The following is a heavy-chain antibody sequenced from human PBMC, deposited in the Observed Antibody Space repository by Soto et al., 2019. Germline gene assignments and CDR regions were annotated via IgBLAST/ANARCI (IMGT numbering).Heavy chain of an antibody. Sequence: VGSLRLSCAASGFTFSSYAMSWVRQAPGSGLECVSLISGGGETTYYADSVKGRFTISRDNSKNTLYLHMNSLRADDTAAYYCAKWHTYNYDSLAFSGFDCWGQGTQVTVSS. CDR3: AKWHTYNYDSLAFSGFDC. CDR1: GFTFSSYA. CDR2: ISGGGETT. D-gene: IGHD3-16*01. V-gene: IGHV3-23*01. J-gene: IGHJ4*02.